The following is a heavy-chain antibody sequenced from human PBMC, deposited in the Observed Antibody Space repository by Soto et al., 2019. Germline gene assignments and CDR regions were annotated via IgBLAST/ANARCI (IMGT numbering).Heavy chain of an antibody. V-gene: IGHV1-3*01. J-gene: IGHJ6*04. Sequence: QVQLVQSGAEVKKPGASVKVSCKASGYTFTSYAMHWVRQAPGQRLEWMGWINAGNGNTKYSQKFQGRVTITRDTSGSTAYGELSSLRSEDTAVYYCATGATRAGGARVEEEVSAYYYCCGMDVWGKGTTVTVSS. CDR2: INAGNGNT. CDR3: ATGATRAGGARVEEEVSAYYYCCGMDV. CDR1: GYTFTSYA. D-gene: IGHD1-26*01.